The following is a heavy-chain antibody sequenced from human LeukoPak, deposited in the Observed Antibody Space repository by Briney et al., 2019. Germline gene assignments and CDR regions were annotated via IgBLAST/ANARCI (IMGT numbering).Heavy chain of an antibody. Sequence: SVKVSCKASGGTFSSYAISWVRQAPGQGLEWMGRIIPIFGTANYAQKFQGRVTTTTDESTSTAYMELSSLRSEDTAVYYCAVTTTLGGYMVVTYYFDYWGQGTLVTVSS. J-gene: IGHJ4*02. CDR1: GGTFSSYA. CDR3: AVTTTLGGYMVVTYYFDY. D-gene: IGHD4/OR15-4a*01. CDR2: IIPIFGTA. V-gene: IGHV1-69*05.